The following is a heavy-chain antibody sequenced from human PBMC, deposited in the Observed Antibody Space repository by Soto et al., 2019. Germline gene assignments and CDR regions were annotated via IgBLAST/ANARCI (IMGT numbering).Heavy chain of an antibody. CDR2: IYPGDSDT. CDR1: GYSFTNYW. CDR3: ARPLDSSGYYPDF. J-gene: IGHJ4*02. V-gene: IGHV5-51*01. D-gene: IGHD3-22*01. Sequence: PGESLKISCQGSGYSFTNYWIGWVRQMPGKGLEWMAIIYPGDSDTRYSPSFQGQVTISADKSISTAYLQWSSLKASDTAMYYCARPLDSSGYYPDFWGQGTLVTVSS.